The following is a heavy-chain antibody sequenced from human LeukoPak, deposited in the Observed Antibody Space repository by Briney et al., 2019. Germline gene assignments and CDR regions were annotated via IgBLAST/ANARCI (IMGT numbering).Heavy chain of an antibody. CDR2: IKQDGSEK. CDR1: GFTFSSYS. J-gene: IGHJ2*01. CDR3: ARIYSSGWSYWYFDL. V-gene: IGHV3-7*01. D-gene: IGHD6-19*01. Sequence: PGGSLRLSCAASGFTFSSYSMNWVRQAPGKGLEWVANIKQDGSEKYYVDSVKGRFTISRDNAKNSLYLQMNSLRAEDTAVYYCARIYSSGWSYWYFDLWGRGTLVTVSS.